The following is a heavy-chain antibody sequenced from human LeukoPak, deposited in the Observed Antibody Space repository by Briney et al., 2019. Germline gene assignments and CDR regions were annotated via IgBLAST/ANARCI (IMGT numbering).Heavy chain of an antibody. J-gene: IGHJ6*03. V-gene: IGHV3-48*03. Sequence: PGGSLRLSCAASGFTFSSFEMNWVRQAPGRGLEWLSYISSSGNTIYYADSVKGRFTISRDNAKKSLYLQMSSLRAEDTAVYYCARVLRFLGWSTYYYYMDVWGKGTTVTVSS. D-gene: IGHD3-3*01. CDR1: GFTFSSFE. CDR2: ISSSGNTI. CDR3: ARVLRFLGWSTYYYYMDV.